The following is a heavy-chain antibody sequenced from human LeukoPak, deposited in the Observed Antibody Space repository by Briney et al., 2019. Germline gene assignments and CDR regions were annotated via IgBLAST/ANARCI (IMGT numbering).Heavy chain of an antibody. CDR1: GGSISSYY. CDR2: IYYSGST. CDR3: ARHGVPVAQNDY. V-gene: IGHV4-59*08. Sequence: SETLSLTCTVSGGSISSYYWSWIRQPPGKGLEWIGYIYYSGSTNYNPSLKSRVTISIDTSKNQFSLKLSSETAADTAVYYCARHGVPVAQNDYWGRGSLVTVSS. J-gene: IGHJ4*02. D-gene: IGHD6-19*01.